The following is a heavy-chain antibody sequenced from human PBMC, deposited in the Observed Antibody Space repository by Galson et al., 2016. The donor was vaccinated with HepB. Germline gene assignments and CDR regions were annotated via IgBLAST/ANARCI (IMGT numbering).Heavy chain of an antibody. CDR3: ARGNGYSSPFYYYYAMDV. V-gene: IGHV4-59*01. Sequence: SETLSLTCSIFGGSISSYYWTWMRQPPGKGLEWIGNIYFTGGTNYNPSLKSRVTISLDTSRNQFSLKLTSVTAADSALYYCARGNGYSSPFYYYYAMDVWVQGTTVTVSS. J-gene: IGHJ6*02. CDR2: IYFTGGT. D-gene: IGHD6-13*01. CDR1: GGSISSYY.